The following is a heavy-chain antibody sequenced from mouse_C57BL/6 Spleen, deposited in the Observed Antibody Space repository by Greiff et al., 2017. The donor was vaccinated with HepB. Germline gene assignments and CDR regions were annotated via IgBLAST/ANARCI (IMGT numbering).Heavy chain of an antibody. CDR1: GFNIKDYY. J-gene: IGHJ2*01. CDR2: IDPEDGDT. D-gene: IGHD2-1*01. V-gene: IGHV14-1*01. Sequence: VHVKQSGAELVRPGASVKLSCTASGFNIKDYYMHWVKQRPEQGLEWIGRIDPEDGDTEYAPKFQGKATMTADTSSNTAYLQLSSLTSEDTAVYYCTVYYGNYGYFDYWGQGTTLTVSS. CDR3: TVYYGNYGYFDY.